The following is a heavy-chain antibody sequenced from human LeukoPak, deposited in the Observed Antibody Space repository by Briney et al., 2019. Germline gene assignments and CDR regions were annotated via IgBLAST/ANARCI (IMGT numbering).Heavy chain of an antibody. Sequence: GGSLRLSCAASGFPFSNCWMTWVRQAPGKGLEWVANINQGGSGKYYVDSVKGRFTISRDNAKNSLYLQINSLRAEDTAVYFCARDRVTNSYDYYGLDVWGQGTTVSVSS. CDR2: INQGGSGK. D-gene: IGHD3-10*01. CDR3: ARDRVTNSYDYYGLDV. CDR1: GFPFSNCW. V-gene: IGHV3-7*03. J-gene: IGHJ6*02.